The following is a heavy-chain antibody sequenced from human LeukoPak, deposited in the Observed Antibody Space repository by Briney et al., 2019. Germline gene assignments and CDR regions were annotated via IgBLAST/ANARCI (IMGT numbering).Heavy chain of an antibody. CDR2: ISSSGSTR. CDR3: AELGITMIGGV. Sequence: GGSLRLSCAASGFTFSSYEMNWVRQAPGKGLEWVSYISSSGSTRYYSDSVKGRFTISRDNAKNSLYLQMNSLRAEDTAVYYCAELGITMIGGVWGKGTTVTISS. D-gene: IGHD3-10*02. CDR1: GFTFSSYE. V-gene: IGHV3-48*03. J-gene: IGHJ6*04.